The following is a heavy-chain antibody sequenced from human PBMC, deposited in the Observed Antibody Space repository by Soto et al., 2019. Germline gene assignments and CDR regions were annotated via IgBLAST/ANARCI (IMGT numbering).Heavy chain of an antibody. CDR2: IYWNDDT. J-gene: IGHJ3*01. V-gene: IGHV2-5*01. CDR3: ARRLTVVPLAFDH. CDR1: GFSLTTSGVG. Sequence: QITLKESGPTLVKPTQTLTLTCTFSGFSLTTSGVGVGWIRQPPGKALEWLALIYWNDDTRYSPSLKNRVTITTDTTKNKVVLTMTDMDPVDTATYDSARRLTVVPLAFDHWGQGTMVTVSS. D-gene: IGHD3-10*01.